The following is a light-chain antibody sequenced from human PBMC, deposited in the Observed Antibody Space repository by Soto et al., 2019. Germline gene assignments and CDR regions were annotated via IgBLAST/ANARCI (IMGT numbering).Light chain of an antibody. Sequence: QSVLTQPASLSATPGEKVTISCSGRGSNIGRNYVSWYRQLPGTAPQLLIYDDNKRHSRVPDRLSGSRYGTSASLAIAGLQPGDEADYYCGTWDESLGAGVFGGGTKVTVL. V-gene: IGLV1-51*01. CDR2: DDN. J-gene: IGLJ2*01. CDR3: GTWDESLGAGV. CDR1: GSNIGRNY.